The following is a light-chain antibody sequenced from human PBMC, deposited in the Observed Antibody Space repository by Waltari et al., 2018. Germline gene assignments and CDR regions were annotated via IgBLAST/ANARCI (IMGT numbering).Light chain of an antibody. CDR1: SSYAGSYNL. CDR2: EGS. J-gene: IGLJ3*02. Sequence: QSALTQPAPESGYHGQSITISCTGTSSYAGSYNLVACYQQHPGKAPKLLIYEGSTRPSWVSNRFSGSKSGNTASLTISGLQAEDEADYYCCSYAGSSRVFGGGTKLTVL. CDR3: CSYAGSSRV. V-gene: IGLV2-23*01.